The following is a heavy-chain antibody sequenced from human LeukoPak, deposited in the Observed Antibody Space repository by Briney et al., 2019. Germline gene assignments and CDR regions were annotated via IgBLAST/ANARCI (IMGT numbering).Heavy chain of an antibody. D-gene: IGHD6-13*01. J-gene: IGHJ5*02. CDR3: ATESIAAAGTSSWFDP. V-gene: IGHV1-24*01. Sequence: ASVKVSCKLSGYTLTVLSMHWVRQAPGKGLEWMGGFDPEDGETIYAQKFQGRVTMTEDTSTDTAYMELSSLRSEDTAVYYCATESIAAAGTSSWFDPWGQGTLVTVSS. CDR2: FDPEDGET. CDR1: GYTLTVLS.